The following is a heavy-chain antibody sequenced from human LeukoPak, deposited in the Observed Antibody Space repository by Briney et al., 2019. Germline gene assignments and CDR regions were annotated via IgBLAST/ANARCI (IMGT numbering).Heavy chain of an antibody. CDR1: GFTFSDAG. D-gene: IGHD2-15*01. J-gene: IGHJ4*02. CDR2: IISKSDGGTI. Sequence: GGSLRLSCVGSGFTFSDAGMSWVRQAPGKGLEWVGRIISKSDGGTIDYAASVKGRFTISRDDSRNTLYLQMNSLKAEDTAVYYCTTRRQDGWWGQGTLVTVS. CDR3: TTRRQDGW. V-gene: IGHV3-15*01.